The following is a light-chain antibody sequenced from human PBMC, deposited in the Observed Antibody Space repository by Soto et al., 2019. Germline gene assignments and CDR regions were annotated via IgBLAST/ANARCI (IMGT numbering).Light chain of an antibody. CDR3: QKYGSAPFT. V-gene: IGKV1-27*01. J-gene: IGKJ3*01. CDR1: QGIANY. CDR2: AAS. Sequence: DTQMTQSPSSLSASVGDRVTITCRASQGIANYLAWYQQKPGQVPKLLIYAASTLQSGVPSRFSGSASGTDFTLTISSLQPEDVATYYCQKYGSAPFTFGPGTKVDFK.